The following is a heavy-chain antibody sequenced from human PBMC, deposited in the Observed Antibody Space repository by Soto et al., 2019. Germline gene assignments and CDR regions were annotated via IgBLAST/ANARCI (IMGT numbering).Heavy chain of an antibody. V-gene: IGHV1-46*01. D-gene: IGHD4-17*01. Sequence: ASVKVSWKACGYTFTSYYMHWLLQSPLQVLEWMGIINPSGGSTNYNPSLKSRVTISVDTSKNQFSLKLSSVTAADTAVYYCARIWGDYGDYTSYHGMDVWGQGTTVTVSS. CDR2: INPSGGST. J-gene: IGHJ6*02. CDR1: GYTFTSYY. CDR3: ARIWGDYGDYTSYHGMDV.